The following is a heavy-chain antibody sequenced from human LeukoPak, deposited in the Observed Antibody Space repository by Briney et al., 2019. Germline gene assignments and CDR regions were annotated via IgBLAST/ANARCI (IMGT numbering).Heavy chain of an antibody. Sequence: PGGSLRLSCAASGFTFSVYAMHWVRQAPGKGLEWVAVISYDGSNKYYADSVKGRFTISRDNSKNTLYLQMNSLRAEDTAVYYCARGVGYSYGEIDYWGQGTLVTVSS. CDR1: GFTFSVYA. J-gene: IGHJ4*02. CDR2: ISYDGSNK. V-gene: IGHV3-30*04. CDR3: ARGVGYSYGEIDY. D-gene: IGHD5-18*01.